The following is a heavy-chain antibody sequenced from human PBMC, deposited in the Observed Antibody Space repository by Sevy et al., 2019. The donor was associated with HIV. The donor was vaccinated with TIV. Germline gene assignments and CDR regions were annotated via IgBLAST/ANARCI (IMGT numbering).Heavy chain of an antibody. CDR1: GFTFSDYY. CDR3: ARDHEVRGYSVYYYYMDV. D-gene: IGHD3-10*01. Sequence: GGSLRLSCAASGFTFSDYYMSWIRQAPGKGLEWVSYISSSSSYTKYADSVKGRFTISRDNAKNSLYLQMNSLRAEDTAVYYCARDHEVRGYSVYYYYMDVWGTGTTVTVSS. CDR2: ISSSSSYT. J-gene: IGHJ6*03. V-gene: IGHV3-11*06.